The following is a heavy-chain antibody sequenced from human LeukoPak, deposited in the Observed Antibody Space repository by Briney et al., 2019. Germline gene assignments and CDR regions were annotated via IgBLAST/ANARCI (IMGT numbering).Heavy chain of an antibody. Sequence: PSETLSLTCTVSGVSISSYYWSWIRQSPGKGLEWIGYIYYGGSTNYNPSLRSRVTISVDTSKNQFSLKLSSVTAADTAVYYCARGTYGDSWGQGTLVTVSS. J-gene: IGHJ4*02. D-gene: IGHD1-26*01. CDR3: ARGTYGDS. V-gene: IGHV4-59*01. CDR1: GVSISSYY. CDR2: IYYGGST.